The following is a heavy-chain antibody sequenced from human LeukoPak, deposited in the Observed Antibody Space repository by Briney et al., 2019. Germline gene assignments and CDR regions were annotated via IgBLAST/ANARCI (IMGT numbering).Heavy chain of an antibody. CDR2: ISAYNGNT. V-gene: IGHV1-18*01. CDR1: GYTFTSYD. CDR3: ARDHGDYYDSSGPGW. D-gene: IGHD3-22*01. J-gene: IGHJ4*02. Sequence: GASVKVSCKASGYTFTSYDINWVRQAPGQGLEWMGWISAYNGNTNYAQKLQGRVTMTTDTSTSTAYMELRSLRSDDTAVYYCARDHGDYYDSSGPGWWGQGTLVTVSS.